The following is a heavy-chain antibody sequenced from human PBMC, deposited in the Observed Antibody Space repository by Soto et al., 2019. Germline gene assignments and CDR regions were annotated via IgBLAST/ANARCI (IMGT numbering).Heavy chain of an antibody. V-gene: IGHV3-53*01. CDR1: GFAVSSKY. D-gene: IGHD6-19*01. Sequence: GGALRLSFAASGFAVSSKYITWVRQAPGKGLEWVSVIYGGGTTYYADSVKGRFTISRDTSKNTLYLQMNSLRAEDTAVYYCVQTTGWPGFDFWGQGTLVTVSS. J-gene: IGHJ4*02. CDR2: IYGGGTT. CDR3: VQTTGWPGFDF.